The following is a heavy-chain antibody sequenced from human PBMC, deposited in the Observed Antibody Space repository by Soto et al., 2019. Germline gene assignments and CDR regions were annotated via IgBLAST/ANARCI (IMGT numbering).Heavy chain of an antibody. CDR1: GFSLSTSGVG. J-gene: IGHJ4*02. CDR3: AHSRRVGIGSYYFDY. CDR2: IYWDDDK. Sequence: QITLKESGPTLVKPTQTLTLTCTFSGFSLSTSGVGVGWIRQPPGKALEWLALIYWDDDKRYSPSLKSRLTITKDPSKNQVVLTMTNMDPVDTATYYCAHSRRVGIGSYYFDYWGQGTLVTVSS. V-gene: IGHV2-5*02. D-gene: IGHD2-21*01.